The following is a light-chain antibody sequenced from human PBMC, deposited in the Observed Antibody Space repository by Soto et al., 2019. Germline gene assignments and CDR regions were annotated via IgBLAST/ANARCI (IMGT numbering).Light chain of an antibody. J-gene: IGLJ2*01. V-gene: IGLV2-8*01. Sequence: QSALTQPPSASGSPGQSVTISCTGTSSDVGAYNYVSWYQQHPGRAPKLMIYEVSKRPSGVPDRFSGSKSGNTASLTVSGLQAEDEADHYCSSYAGPKFVVFGGGTKLTVL. CDR3: SSYAGPKFVV. CDR2: EVS. CDR1: SSDVGAYNY.